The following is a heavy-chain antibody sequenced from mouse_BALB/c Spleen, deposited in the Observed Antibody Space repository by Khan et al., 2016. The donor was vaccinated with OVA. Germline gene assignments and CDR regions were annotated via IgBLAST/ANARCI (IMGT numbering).Heavy chain of an antibody. CDR3: SGGGGGNRLAY. Sequence: QVQLQQSGAELVRPGVSVKISCKGSGYTFTDFTMHWVKQSHAMSLEWIGVISTYYGDATYNQKFKDKATMTVDKSSSTAYMELARLTSEDSAIDSGSGGGGGNRLAYWGQGTLVTVSA. CDR2: ISTYYGDA. J-gene: IGHJ3*01. CDR1: GYTFTDFT. V-gene: IGHV1S137*01.